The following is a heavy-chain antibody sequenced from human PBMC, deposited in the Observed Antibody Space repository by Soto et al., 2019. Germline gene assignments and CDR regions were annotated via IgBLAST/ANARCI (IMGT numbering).Heavy chain of an antibody. J-gene: IGHJ5*02. V-gene: IGHV1-18*01. CDR3: ARSPDVLRFLEWSINWFDP. CDR1: VYTFTSYG. Sequence: SVKVSCRASVYTFTSYGISWVRQAPGQGLEWMGWISAYNGNTNYAQKLQGRVTMTTDTSTSTAYMELRSLRSDDTAVYYCARSPDVLRFLEWSINWFDPWGQGTLVTVSS. CDR2: ISAYNGNT. D-gene: IGHD3-3*01.